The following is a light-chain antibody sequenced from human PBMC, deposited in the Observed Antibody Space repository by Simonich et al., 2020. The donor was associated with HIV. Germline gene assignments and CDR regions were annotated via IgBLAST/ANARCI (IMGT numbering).Light chain of an antibody. Sequence: QFTQSPSSLSASVGDRVTITCRTSQSSSSYLNWYQQKPGKAPKLLIYAASSLQSGVPSRFTGSGSGTDFTLTISSLQPEDFATYYCQQSYSTPRTFGQGTKLEIK. CDR3: QQSYSTPRT. J-gene: IGKJ2*01. V-gene: IGKV1-39*01. CDR2: AAS. CDR1: QSSSSY.